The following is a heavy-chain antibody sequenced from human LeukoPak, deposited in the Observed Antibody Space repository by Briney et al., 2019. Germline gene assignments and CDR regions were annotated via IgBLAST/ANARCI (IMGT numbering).Heavy chain of an antibody. J-gene: IGHJ4*02. Sequence: GGTLRLSCAASGFTFNNLGMSWVRQAPGKGLEWVSAISGSGISTYYADSVKGRFTISRDNSKNTLYLQMNSLRAEDTAVYYCAKVLVGATGFPYWGQGTLVTVSS. D-gene: IGHD1-26*01. CDR2: ISGSGIST. CDR1: GFTFNNLG. CDR3: AKVLVGATGFPY. V-gene: IGHV3-23*01.